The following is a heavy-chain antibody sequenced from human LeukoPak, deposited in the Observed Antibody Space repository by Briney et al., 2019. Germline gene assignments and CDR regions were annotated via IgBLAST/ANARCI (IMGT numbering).Heavy chain of an antibody. V-gene: IGHV1-2*02. Sequence: RGASVKVSCKASGYTFTGYYMHWVRQAPGQGLEWMGWINPNSGGTNYAQKFQGRVTMTRDTSISTAYMELSRLRSDDTAVYYCARGGYVSIAARSWFDPWGQGTLVTVSS. CDR3: ARGGYVSIAARSWFDP. D-gene: IGHD6-6*01. CDR2: INPNSGGT. CDR1: GYTFTGYY. J-gene: IGHJ5*02.